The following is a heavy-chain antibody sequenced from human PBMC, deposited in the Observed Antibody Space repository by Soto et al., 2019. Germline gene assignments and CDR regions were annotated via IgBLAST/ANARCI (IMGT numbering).Heavy chain of an antibody. CDR1: GGSISSSSYY. CDR2: IYYSGST. CDR3: ASWSIVACNFDY. J-gene: IGHJ4*02. Sequence: TETLSLTCTVSGGSISSSSYYWGWIRQPPGKWLEWIGSIYYSGSTYYNPSLKSRVTISVDTSKNQLSLKLSSVAAADTAVYYCASWSIVACNFDYWGQGTLVTVSS. V-gene: IGHV4-39*01. D-gene: IGHD6-6*01.